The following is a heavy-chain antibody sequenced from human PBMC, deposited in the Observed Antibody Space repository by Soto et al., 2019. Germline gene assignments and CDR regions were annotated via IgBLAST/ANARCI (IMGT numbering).Heavy chain of an antibody. CDR1: GYIFTKYG. D-gene: IGHD2-21*02. Sequence: QVQVVQSGPELKKPGASVKVSCKAQGYIFTKYGIGWVRQAPGHGLEWMGLINVYNGDRKVAQKFQDRVSMTTDTAMDTAYRERRSVGCGDTAVYYCASLQLGGDRMLNWFAPWGKGTLVPVS. J-gene: IGHJ5*02. CDR2: INVYNGDR. V-gene: IGHV1-18*01. CDR3: ASLQLGGDRMLNWFAP.